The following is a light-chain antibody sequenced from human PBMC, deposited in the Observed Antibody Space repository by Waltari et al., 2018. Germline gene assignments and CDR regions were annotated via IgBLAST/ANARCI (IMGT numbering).Light chain of an antibody. CDR1: RSHIGINT. CDR2: NNN. Sequence: QAVLTQPPSASGTPGQTVTISCSGSRSHIGINTVTWYQHLPGPTPKCLIYNNNQRPSGVPDRFSGSKSGTSVSLAISGLQSDDEADYYCSTWDDGLAGGVVFGGGTKLTVL. CDR3: STWDDGLAGGVV. V-gene: IGLV1-44*01. J-gene: IGLJ2*01.